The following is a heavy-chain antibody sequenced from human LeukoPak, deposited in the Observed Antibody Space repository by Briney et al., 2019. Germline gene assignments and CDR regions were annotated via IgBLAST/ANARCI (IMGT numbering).Heavy chain of an antibody. D-gene: IGHD3-10*01. Sequence: ASVKVSCKASGGTFSSYAISWVRQAPGQGLEWMGEIIPIFGTANYAQKFQGRVTITADESTSTAYMELSSLRSEDTAVYYCARGFGRPQYEVRGVEYYYYGMDVWGQGTTVTVSS. CDR1: GGTFSSYA. CDR2: IIPIFGTA. V-gene: IGHV1-69*13. CDR3: ARGFGRPQYEVRGVEYYYYGMDV. J-gene: IGHJ6*02.